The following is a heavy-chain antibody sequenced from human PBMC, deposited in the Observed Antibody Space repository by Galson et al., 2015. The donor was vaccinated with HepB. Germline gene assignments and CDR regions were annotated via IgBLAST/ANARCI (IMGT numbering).Heavy chain of an antibody. CDR2: IDPSDSYT. CDR1: GYSFSRYW. D-gene: IGHD6-19*01. Sequence: QSGAEVKKPGESLRISCKGSGYSFSRYWISWVRQMPGKGLEWMGRIDPSDSYTNYSPSFQGHVTISADKSISTAYLQWSSPKASDTAMYYCAREQWLVQYLDYWGQGTLVTVSS. J-gene: IGHJ4*02. CDR3: AREQWLVQYLDY. V-gene: IGHV5-10-1*01.